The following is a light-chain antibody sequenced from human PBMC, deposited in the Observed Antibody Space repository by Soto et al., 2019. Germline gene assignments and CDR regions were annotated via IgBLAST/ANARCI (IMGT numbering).Light chain of an antibody. CDR2: EVN. CDR1: TNDVGYYSY. V-gene: IGLV2-14*01. Sequence: QSALTQPASVSGSPGQSTTISCTGTTNDVGYYSYVSWYQQHPGKAPKLLIYEVNNRPSGVSDRFSGSKSGNTASLTISGLQAEDEADYYCNSYASSSTFVFGTGTKLTVL. J-gene: IGLJ1*01. CDR3: NSYASSSTFV.